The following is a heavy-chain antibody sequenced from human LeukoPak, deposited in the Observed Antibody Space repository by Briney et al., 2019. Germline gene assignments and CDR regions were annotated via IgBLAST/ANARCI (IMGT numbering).Heavy chain of an antibody. CDR1: GGSISSSSYY. V-gene: IGHV4-39*07. Sequence: SETLSLTCTVSGGSISSSSYYWGWIRQPPGKGLEWIGSIYYSGSTYYNPSLKSRVTISVDTSKNQFSLKLSSVTAADTAVYYCARGSYSRGWYWFDPWGHGTLVTVSS. J-gene: IGHJ5*02. CDR2: IYYSGST. D-gene: IGHD6-19*01. CDR3: ARGSYSRGWYWFDP.